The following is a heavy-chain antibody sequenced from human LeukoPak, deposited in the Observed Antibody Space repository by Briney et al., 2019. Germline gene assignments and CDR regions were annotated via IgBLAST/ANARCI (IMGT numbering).Heavy chain of an antibody. J-gene: IGHJ4*02. CDR3: AASAGKYYFDY. CDR1: GFTFTNSA. V-gene: IGHV1-58*02. Sequence: SVKVSRKASGFTFTNSAMQWVRQARGQRLEWIGWIVVGSGNTNYAQKFQERVTITRDMSTSTAYMELSSLRSEDTAVYYCAASAGKYYFDYWGQGTLVTVSS. CDR2: IVVGSGNT. D-gene: IGHD6-25*01.